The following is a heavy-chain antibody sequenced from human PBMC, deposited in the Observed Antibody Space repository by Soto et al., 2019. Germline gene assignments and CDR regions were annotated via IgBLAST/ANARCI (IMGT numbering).Heavy chain of an antibody. J-gene: IGHJ4*02. CDR2: IRSQIDGGTT. Sequence: GGSLRLSCAASGFTFSSYSMNWVRQAPGKALERIGRIRSQIDGGTTDYDGPVKGRFTISRDDSKNTLYLQMKSLKLEDTAVYYCTTVAYGEYVSDYWGQGT. CDR3: TTVAYGEYVSDY. D-gene: IGHD4-17*01. CDR1: GFTFSSYS. V-gene: IGHV3-15*01.